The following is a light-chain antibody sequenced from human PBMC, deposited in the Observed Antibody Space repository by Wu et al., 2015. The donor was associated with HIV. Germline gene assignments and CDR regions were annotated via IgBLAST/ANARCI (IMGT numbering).Light chain of an antibody. CDR1: QGIGNY. CDR3: QRLYDYPLWT. J-gene: IGKJ2*02. CDR2: AAS. V-gene: IGKV1-9*01. Sequence: DIQLTRSPSFLSASIGDRVTITCRASQGIGNYLVWYQQKPGKVPKLLIYAASTLQSGVPSRFSGSGSGTKFTLTINSLQPDDFATYYCQRLYDYPLWTFGQGTKLELK.